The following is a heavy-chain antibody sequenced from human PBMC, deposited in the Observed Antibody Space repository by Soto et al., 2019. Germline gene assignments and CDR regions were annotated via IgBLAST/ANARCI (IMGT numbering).Heavy chain of an antibody. CDR2: MNAKSGDT. D-gene: IGHD3-16*01. CDR1: GYTFSDFD. V-gene: IGHV1-8*01. CDR3: ARGNPFNYAGFDV. J-gene: IGHJ6*02. Sequence: QAHLEQSGAEVKRPGASVKVSCKAPGYTFSDFDINWLRQASGQGPEWMGWMNAKSGDTFFAQRFKCKIIMTWNHSLSTAYMEVGSLTSDDTAMYYFARGNPFNYAGFDVWGQGTTVAVAS.